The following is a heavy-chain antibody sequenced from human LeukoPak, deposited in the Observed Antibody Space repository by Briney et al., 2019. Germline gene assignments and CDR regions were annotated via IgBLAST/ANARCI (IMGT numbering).Heavy chain of an antibody. D-gene: IGHD3-10*01. CDR3: AFRWFGELVGH. CDR2: IWYDGSIK. V-gene: IGHV3-33*01. J-gene: IGHJ4*02. CDR1: GFNFSSHG. Sequence: GGSLRLSCAASGFNFSSHGMHWVRQAPGKGLEWVAVIWYDGSIKYYADSVKGRFTVSRDNSKNTLYLQLNSLRAEDTAVYYCAFRWFGELVGHWGQGTLVTVSS.